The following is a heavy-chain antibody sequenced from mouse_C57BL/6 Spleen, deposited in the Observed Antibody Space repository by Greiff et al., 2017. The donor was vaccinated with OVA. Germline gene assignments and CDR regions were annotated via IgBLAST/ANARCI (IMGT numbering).Heavy chain of an antibody. D-gene: IGHD2-10*01. CDR1: GFSLSTFGMG. V-gene: IGHV8-8*01. Sequence: QVTLKESGPGILQPSQTLSLTCSFSGFSLSTFGMGVGWIRPPSGKGLEWLAHIWWDDDKYYKPAMKSRLTISKDTSKNQVFLKIANVDTADTATYYCARIAKKILLPAMDYWGQGTSVTVSS. CDR3: ARIAKKILLPAMDY. J-gene: IGHJ4*01. CDR2: IWWDDDK.